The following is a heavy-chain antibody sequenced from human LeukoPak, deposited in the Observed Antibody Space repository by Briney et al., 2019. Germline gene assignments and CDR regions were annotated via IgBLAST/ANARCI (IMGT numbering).Heavy chain of an antibody. D-gene: IGHD2-2*01. CDR1: GGSISSSNW. J-gene: IGHJ5*02. CDR3: ARVKDCSSTSCPKGRWFDP. CDR2: IYHSGST. Sequence: SETLSLTCAVSGGSISSSNWWSWVRQPPGKGLEWIGKIYHSGSTNYNPSLKSRVTISVDKSKNQFSLKLSSVTAADTAVYYCARVKDCSSTSCPKGRWFDPWGQGTLVTVSS. V-gene: IGHV4-4*02.